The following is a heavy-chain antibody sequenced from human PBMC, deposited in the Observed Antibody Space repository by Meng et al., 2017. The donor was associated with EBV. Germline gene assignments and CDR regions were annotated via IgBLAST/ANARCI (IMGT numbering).Heavy chain of an antibody. J-gene: IGHJ4*02. V-gene: IGHV2-5*02. CDR3: AHIIAARPFDY. Sequence: IALVQSGPTLVNPTQTLTLACTFSRFSLSTCGMGVGRSPQPPGKALEWLARSYWDDAKRYSPSLKIRLTITKDTSKTPVALTMTHRDPVDAATYYYAHIIAARPFDYWGQGTLVTVSS. CDR1: RFSLSTCGMG. CDR2: SYWDDAK. D-gene: IGHD6-6*01.